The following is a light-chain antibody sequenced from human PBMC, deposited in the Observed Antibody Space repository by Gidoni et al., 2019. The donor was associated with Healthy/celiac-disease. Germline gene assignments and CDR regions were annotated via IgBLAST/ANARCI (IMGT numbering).Light chain of an antibody. J-gene: IGKJ4*01. CDR2: AAS. V-gene: IGKV1-NL1*01. CDR1: QGISNS. CDR3: QQYYNTPLT. Sequence: DIQMTQSPSSLSASVGDRVIITCRASQGISNSLAWYQQKPGKAPKLLLYAASRLESGVPSRGSGSGYGTAYTLSISSLQPEYFATYYCQQYYNTPLTFXGXTKVEIK.